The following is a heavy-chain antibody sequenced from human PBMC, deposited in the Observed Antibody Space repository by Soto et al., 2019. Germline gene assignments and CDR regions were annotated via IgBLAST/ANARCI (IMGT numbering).Heavy chain of an antibody. V-gene: IGHV4-59*01. CDR3: ARGLGCISTSCYKWFDP. Sequence: SETLSLTCTVSGGSISSYYWSWIRQPPGKGLEWIGYIYYSGSTNYFPSLKIRVTISVDTSKNQFSLKLSFLTAADTSVFYCARGLGCISTSCYKWFDPWGQGTLVTVSS. D-gene: IGHD2-2*02. CDR1: GGSISSYY. J-gene: IGHJ5*02. CDR2: IYYSGST.